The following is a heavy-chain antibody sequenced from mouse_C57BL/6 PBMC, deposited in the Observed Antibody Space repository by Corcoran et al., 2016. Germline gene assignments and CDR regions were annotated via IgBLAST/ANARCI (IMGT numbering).Heavy chain of an antibody. Sequence: EVQLQQSGPELVKPGASVKISCKASGYTFTDYYMNWVKQSHGKSLEWIGDINPNNGGTSYNQKFKGKATLTVDKSSSTAYMELRSLTSEDSAVYYCARSYYGSRSPWFAYWGQGTLVTVSA. CDR3: ARSYYGSRSPWFAY. CDR2: INPNNGGT. V-gene: IGHV1-26*01. D-gene: IGHD1-1*01. CDR1: GYTFTDYY. J-gene: IGHJ3*01.